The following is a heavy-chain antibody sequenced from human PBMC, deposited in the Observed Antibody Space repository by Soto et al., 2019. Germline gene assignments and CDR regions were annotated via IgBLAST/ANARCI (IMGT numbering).Heavy chain of an antibody. J-gene: IGHJ5*02. CDR3: ARDFAETGTNSLRVLVVIRVANWFDP. CDR1: GYTFTSYA. CDR2: INAGNGNT. Sequence: ASVKVSCKASGYTFTSYAMHWVRQAPGQRLEWMGWINAGNGNTKYSQKFQGRVTITSDTSASTAYMELSSLRSEDTAVYYCARDFAETGTNSLRVLVVIRVANWFDPWGQGTLVTVSS. D-gene: IGHD3-10*01. V-gene: IGHV1-3*01.